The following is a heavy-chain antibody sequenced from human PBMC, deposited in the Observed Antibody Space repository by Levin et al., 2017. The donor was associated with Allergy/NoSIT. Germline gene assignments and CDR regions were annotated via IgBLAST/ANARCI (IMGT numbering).Heavy chain of an antibody. CDR3: ARNRIIVSGGNDYYYGMDV. V-gene: IGHV4-61*01. CDR1: RGSVSSGTYY. J-gene: IGHJ6*02. CDR2: INYRGVT. Sequence: HSQTLSLTCSVPRGSVSSGTYYWSWIRRPPGKGLEWIGYINYRGVTKYNPSLKSRVTISVDTSKNEFSLKVTYVTPADTAVYYCARNRIIVSGGNDYYYGMDVWGQGTTVTVSS. D-gene: IGHD5/OR15-5a*01.